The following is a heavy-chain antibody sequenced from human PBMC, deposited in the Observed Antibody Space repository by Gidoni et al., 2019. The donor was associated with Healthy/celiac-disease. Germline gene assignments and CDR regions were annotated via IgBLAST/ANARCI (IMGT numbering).Heavy chain of an antibody. CDR3: ARQTIVVVPAAKDWFDP. Sequence: STYYNPSLKSRVTISVDTSKNQFSLKLSSVTAADTAVYYCARQTIVVVPAAKDWFDPWGQGTLVTVSS. J-gene: IGHJ5*02. D-gene: IGHD2-2*01. V-gene: IGHV4-39*01. CDR2: ST.